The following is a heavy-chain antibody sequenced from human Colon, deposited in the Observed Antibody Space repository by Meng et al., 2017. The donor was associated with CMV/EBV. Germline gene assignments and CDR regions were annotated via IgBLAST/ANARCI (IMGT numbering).Heavy chain of an antibody. Sequence: SETLSLTCTVSGGSVSSGSYYWSWIRQPPGKGLEWIGYIYYSGSTNYNPSLKSRVTISVDTSKNQFSLKLSSVTAADTAVYYCARDVVYPYYFDSWGQGIPVTVSS. CDR2: IYYSGST. D-gene: IGHD1-14*01. CDR1: GGSVSSGSYY. CDR3: ARDVVYPYYFDS. J-gene: IGHJ4*02. V-gene: IGHV4-61*01.